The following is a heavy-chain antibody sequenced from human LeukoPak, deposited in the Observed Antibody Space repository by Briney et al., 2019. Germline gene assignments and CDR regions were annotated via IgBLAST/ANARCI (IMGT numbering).Heavy chain of an antibody. Sequence: GGSLRLSCAASGFTFSSYAMSWVRQAPGKGPEWVSAISGSGGSTYYADSVKGRFTISRDNSKNTLYLQMNSLRAEDTAVYYCAKAGEGPSGYYLDYWGQGTLVTVSS. CDR1: GFTFSSYA. CDR2: ISGSGGST. V-gene: IGHV3-23*01. D-gene: IGHD3-22*01. J-gene: IGHJ4*02. CDR3: AKAGEGPSGYYLDY.